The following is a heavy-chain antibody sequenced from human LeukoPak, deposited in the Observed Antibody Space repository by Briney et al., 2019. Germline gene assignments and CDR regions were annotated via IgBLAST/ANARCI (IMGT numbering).Heavy chain of an antibody. CDR1: GGTFSSYA. V-gene: IGHV1-69*04. CDR2: IIPILGIA. D-gene: IGHD3-3*01. Sequence: ASVKVSCKASGGTFSSYAISWVRQAPGQGLEWMGRIIPILGIANYAQKFQGRVTITADKSTSTAYMELSSLRSEDTAVYHCARDLLGGITIFGVASAFDIWGQGTMVTVSS. CDR3: ARDLLGGITIFGVASAFDI. J-gene: IGHJ3*02.